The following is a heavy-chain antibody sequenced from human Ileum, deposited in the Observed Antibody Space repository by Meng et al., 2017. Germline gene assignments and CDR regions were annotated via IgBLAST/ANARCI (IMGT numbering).Heavy chain of an antibody. V-gene: IGHV4-31*03. CDR3: AREPPAAAGTGADY. Sequence: QVQLQESGPGLVKPSQTLSLTCTVSGGSISSGGYYWSWIRQHPGKGLEWIGYIYYSGTTYYNPPLKSRVTISVDTSKNQFSLKLSSVTAADTAVYYCAREPPAAAGTGADYWGQGTLVTVSS. D-gene: IGHD6-13*01. CDR1: GGSISSGGYY. J-gene: IGHJ4*02. CDR2: IYYSGTT.